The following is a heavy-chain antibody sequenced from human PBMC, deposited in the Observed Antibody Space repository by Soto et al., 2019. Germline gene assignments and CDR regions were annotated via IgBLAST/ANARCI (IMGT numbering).Heavy chain of an antibody. Sequence: ASVKVSCKPSGYTFTSSGISWVRQAPGQGXEWMGWISGYNGNTNYAQKFRGRVTMTTDTSTTTAYMEVRSLRADDTAVYYCARAPGYCNSTICYIDTFDIWGQGTKVTVSS. D-gene: IGHD2-2*02. V-gene: IGHV1-18*01. J-gene: IGHJ3*02. CDR3: ARAPGYCNSTICYIDTFDI. CDR2: ISGYNGNT. CDR1: GYTFTSSG.